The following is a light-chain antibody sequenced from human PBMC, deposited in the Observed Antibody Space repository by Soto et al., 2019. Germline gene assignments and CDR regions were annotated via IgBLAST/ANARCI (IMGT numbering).Light chain of an antibody. J-gene: IGKJ1*01. Sequence: DIQMTQPPSTLSGSVGDRVTITCRASQSINNRLAWYQQMPGKAPNLLIYDASSLESGVPSRFSGRGSGTEFTLTISSLQPDDFATYYCQQYNSYWTFGQGTKVDIK. V-gene: IGKV1-5*01. CDR3: QQYNSYWT. CDR1: QSINNR. CDR2: DAS.